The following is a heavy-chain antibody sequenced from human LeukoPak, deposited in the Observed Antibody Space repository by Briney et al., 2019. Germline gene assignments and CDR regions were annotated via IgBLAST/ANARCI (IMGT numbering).Heavy chain of an antibody. CDR2: IYHSGST. Sequence: SETLSLTCTVSGYSISSGYYWGWIRQPPGKGLEWIGSIYHSGSTNYNPSLKSRVTISVDTSKNQFSLKLSSVTAADTAVYYCARSAGGEVAGHHDAFDIWGQGTMVTVSS. J-gene: IGHJ3*02. CDR1: GYSISSGYY. V-gene: IGHV4-38-2*02. CDR3: ARSAGGEVAGHHDAFDI. D-gene: IGHD6-19*01.